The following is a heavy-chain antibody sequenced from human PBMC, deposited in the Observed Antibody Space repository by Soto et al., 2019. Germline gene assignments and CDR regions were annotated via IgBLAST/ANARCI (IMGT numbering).Heavy chain of an antibody. CDR1: GGPISSYY. J-gene: IGHJ4*02. CDR3: ARGREGGSGWFVDY. V-gene: IGHV4-4*07. CDR2: IYSSGST. Sequence: SETLALTCTVSGGPISSYYWNWMRQPAGKGLEWIGRIYSSGSTNYTPSRKRRVTMSVDTSKNQFSLKLPSVTAADTAVYYCARGREGGSGWFVDYWGQGTLVTVSS. D-gene: IGHD6-19*01.